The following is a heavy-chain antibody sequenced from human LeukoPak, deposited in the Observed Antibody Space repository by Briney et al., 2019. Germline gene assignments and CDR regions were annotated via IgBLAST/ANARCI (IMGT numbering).Heavy chain of an antibody. D-gene: IGHD4-17*01. CDR2: ISYDGSNK. CDR1: GFTFSSYG. CDR3: AKDLTTTVITNWFDP. V-gene: IGHV3-30*18. J-gene: IGHJ5*02. Sequence: GGSLRLSCAASGFTFSSYGMHWVRQAPGKGLEWVAVISYDGSNKYYADSVKGRFTISRGNSKNTLYLQMNSLRAEDTAVYYCAKDLTTTVITNWFDPWGQGTLVTVSS.